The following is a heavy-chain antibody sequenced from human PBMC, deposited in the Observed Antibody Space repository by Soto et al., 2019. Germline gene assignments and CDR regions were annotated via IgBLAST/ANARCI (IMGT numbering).Heavy chain of an antibody. CDR3: ARDPVLYCSSTSCHEGDWYFDL. Sequence: QVQLVESGGGVVQPGRSLRVSCAAYGFTFSSYAMHWVRQAPGKGLEWVAIVSYDGYNKYYADSVKGRFTVSRDNSKYTLYLQMNSLRAEDTAVYYCARDPVLYCSSTSCHEGDWYFDLWGSGTLVSVSS. D-gene: IGHD2-2*01. CDR2: VSYDGYNK. J-gene: IGHJ2*01. V-gene: IGHV3-30-3*01. CDR1: GFTFSSYA.